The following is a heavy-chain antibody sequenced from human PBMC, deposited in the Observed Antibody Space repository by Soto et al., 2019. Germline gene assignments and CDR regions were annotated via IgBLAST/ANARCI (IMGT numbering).Heavy chain of an antibody. CDR2: INPSGGST. D-gene: IGHD1-1*01. J-gene: IGHJ3*02. CDR1: GYTLTSYY. Sequence: ASVKVSCKASGYTLTSYYLHWVRQAPGQGLEWMGIINPSGGSTTYAQKFQGRVTMTSDTSTSTVYMELSSLRSEDTAVYYCARAPGTWRSFDIWGQGTMVTVSS. CDR3: ARAPGTWRSFDI. V-gene: IGHV1-46*01.